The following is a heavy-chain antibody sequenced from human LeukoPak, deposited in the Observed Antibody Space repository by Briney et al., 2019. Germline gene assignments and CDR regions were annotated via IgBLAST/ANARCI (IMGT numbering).Heavy chain of an antibody. CDR1: GGTFSSYA. CDR2: IYPGDSDT. V-gene: IGHV5-51*01. Sequence: KVSCKASGGTFSSYAISWVRQAPGQGLEWMGIIYPGDSDTRYSPSFQGQVTISADKSISTAYLQWSSLKASDTAMYYCARLPSGWFSGYFDYWGQGTLVTVSS. D-gene: IGHD6-19*01. CDR3: ARLPSGWFSGYFDY. J-gene: IGHJ4*02.